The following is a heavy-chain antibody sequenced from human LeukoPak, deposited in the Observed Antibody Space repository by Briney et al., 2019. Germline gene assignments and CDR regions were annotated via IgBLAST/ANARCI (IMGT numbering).Heavy chain of an antibody. Sequence: GSLSLSCAASGFTFSSYAMTWVRPAPGKGLEWVSSISPSGSTTYYSDSVKGRFTISRDNSKNTLFLQMNSLRAEDTAVYYCAKGAMVRGVLDYWGQGTLVTVSS. D-gene: IGHD3-10*01. J-gene: IGHJ4*02. CDR1: GFTFSSYA. V-gene: IGHV3-23*01. CDR3: AKGAMVRGVLDY. CDR2: ISPSGSTT.